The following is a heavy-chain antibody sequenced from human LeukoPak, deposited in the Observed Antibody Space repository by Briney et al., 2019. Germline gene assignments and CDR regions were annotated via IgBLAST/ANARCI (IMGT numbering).Heavy chain of an antibody. CDR3: ARGMRGRIRFGRTHYIDV. V-gene: IGHV4-59*01. D-gene: IGHD3-10*01. CDR2: IYYSGST. Sequence: SETLSLTRTVSGGSTSIYYWSWIRQPPGKGLEWIGYIYYSGSTNYNPSLKSRVTISVDTSKNQFSLKLSSVTAADTAVYYCARGMRGRIRFGRTHYIDVWGKGTTVTVSS. CDR1: GGSTSIYY. J-gene: IGHJ6*03.